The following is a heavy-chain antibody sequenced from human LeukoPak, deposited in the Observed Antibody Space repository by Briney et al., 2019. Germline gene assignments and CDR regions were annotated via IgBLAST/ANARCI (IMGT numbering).Heavy chain of an antibody. CDR3: ARVDLLTGYCFFDY. J-gene: IGHJ4*02. V-gene: IGHV1-18*01. CDR2: IRGDNGNT. D-gene: IGHD3-9*01. Sequence: ASVKVSCKASGYTFSNYGISWVRQAPGQGLEWVGWIRGDNGNTNYAQKFQGRVTMTTETSTSTAYMELGSLGSDETAVYYCARVDLLTGYCFFDYWGQGTLVTVS. CDR1: GYTFSNYG.